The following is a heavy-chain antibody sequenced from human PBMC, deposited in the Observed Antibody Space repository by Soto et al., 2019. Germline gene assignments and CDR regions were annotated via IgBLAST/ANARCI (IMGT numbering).Heavy chain of an antibody. CDR2: ISAYNGNT. V-gene: IGHV1-18*04. J-gene: IGHJ4*02. D-gene: IGHD6-19*01. CDR3: ARSPPRYSSGRSLDY. Sequence: GASVKVSCKVSGYTFTSYGISWVRQAPGQGLEGMGWISAYNGNTNYAQKLQGRVTMTTDTSTNTAYVELRSLRSDDTAVYYCARSPPRYSSGRSLDYWGQGTLVTVSS. CDR1: GYTFTSYG.